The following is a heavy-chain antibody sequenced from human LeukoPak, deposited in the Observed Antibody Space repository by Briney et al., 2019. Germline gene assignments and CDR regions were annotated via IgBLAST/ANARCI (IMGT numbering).Heavy chain of an antibody. CDR2: TYYRSKWYD. CDR1: GDRISSSSAT. J-gene: IGHJ2*01. CDR3: ARGSKGSSPYWYFDL. Sequence: SQILSLTCAISGDRISSSSATWNWIRQSPSRGLEWLGRTYYRSKWYDDYAVSVKSRITISPDTSKNHFSLQLNSVTPEDTAVYSCARGSKGSSPYWYFDLWGRGTLVTVSS. D-gene: IGHD6-13*01. V-gene: IGHV6-1*01.